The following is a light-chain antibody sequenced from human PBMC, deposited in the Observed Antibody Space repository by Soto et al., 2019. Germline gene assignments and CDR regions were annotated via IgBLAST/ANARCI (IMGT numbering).Light chain of an antibody. CDR3: QQRYNWPRT. CDR2: GAS. J-gene: IGKJ1*01. V-gene: IGKV3-11*01. Sequence: EIGLTQSPCTVSLSPGERATLSCRASQSVSNNYLAWYQQKPGQAPRLLIYGASNRATGIPDRFSGSGSGTDFTLTISSLEPEDFAVYYCQQRYNWPRTFGQGTKVDIK. CDR1: QSVSNNY.